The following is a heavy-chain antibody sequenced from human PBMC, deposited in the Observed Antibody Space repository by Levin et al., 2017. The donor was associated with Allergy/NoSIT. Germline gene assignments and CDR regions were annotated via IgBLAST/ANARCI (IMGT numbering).Heavy chain of an antibody. CDR3: VRDQGTWWFDP. CDR1: GVSINADY. Sequence: GSLRLSCTVSGVSINADYWSWIRQPPGKGLEWIGYIYYTGSADYNPSLKSRVTISVDTSKNQFSLKLSSVTAADTAVYYCVRDQGTWWFDPWGQGTLVTVSS. V-gene: IGHV4-59*01. D-gene: IGHD1-7*01. J-gene: IGHJ5*02. CDR2: IYYTGSA.